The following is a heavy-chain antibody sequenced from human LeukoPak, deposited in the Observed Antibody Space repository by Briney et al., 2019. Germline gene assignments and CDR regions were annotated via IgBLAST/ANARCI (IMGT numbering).Heavy chain of an antibody. CDR3: ARDTIAAAGTEGSYYYYGMDV. J-gene: IGHJ6*02. CDR1: GGSISSYY. D-gene: IGHD6-13*01. V-gene: IGHV4-59*01. Sequence: SETLSLTCTVSGGSISSYYWSWIRQPPGKGLEWIGYIYYSGSTNYNPSLKSRVTISVDTSKNQFSLKLSSVTAADTAVYYCARDTIAAAGTEGSYYYYGMDVWGQGTTVTVSS. CDR2: IYYSGST.